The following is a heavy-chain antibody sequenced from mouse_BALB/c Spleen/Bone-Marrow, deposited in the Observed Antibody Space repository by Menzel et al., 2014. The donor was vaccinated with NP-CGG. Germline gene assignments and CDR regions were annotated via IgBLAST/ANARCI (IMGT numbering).Heavy chain of an antibody. J-gene: IGHJ3*01. V-gene: IGHV14-3*02. CDR1: AFNIKDTY. CDR3: AVYYYGSSLFAG. CDR2: IHPATGNT. Sequence: VQLHQSGAELVKPGASVKLSCTASAFNIKDTYMHWVKQRPEQGLEWLGRIHPATGNTKYDPKFQGKAPITADTSSNTAYLQLSSRTSEDTAVYYCAVYYYGSSLFAGWGQGTLVTISA. D-gene: IGHD1-1*01.